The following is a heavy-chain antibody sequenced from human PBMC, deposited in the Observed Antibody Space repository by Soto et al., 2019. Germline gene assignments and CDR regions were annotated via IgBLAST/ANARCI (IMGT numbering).Heavy chain of an antibody. CDR1: GYSFTAYL. CDR2: MFPGDSDT. V-gene: IGHV5-51*01. D-gene: IGHD6-19*01. Sequence: EALKISCKGSGYSFTAYLIGWVRQLPGQGLEWMGVMFPGDSDTRYSPSFQGQVTMSADPSTNTAYLEWSSLKAADSAMYYCARVPDSSLGTMDVWGQGTTVPVSS. J-gene: IGHJ6*02. CDR3: ARVPDSSLGTMDV.